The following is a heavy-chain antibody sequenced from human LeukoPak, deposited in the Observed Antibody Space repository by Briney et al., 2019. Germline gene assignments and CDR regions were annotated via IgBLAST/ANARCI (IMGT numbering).Heavy chain of an antibody. CDR1: GGSISSYY. J-gene: IGHJ6*02. D-gene: IGHD3-10*01. CDR3: ARDNMVGGVIMDYYYHYGMDV. V-gene: IGHV4-4*07. Sequence: SETLSLTCTVSGGSISSYYWSWIRQPAGKGLEWIGRIYTSGSTNYNPSLKSRVTMSVDTSKNQFSLKLSSVTAADTAVYYCARDNMVGGVIMDYYYHYGMDVWGQGTTVTVSS. CDR2: IYTSGST.